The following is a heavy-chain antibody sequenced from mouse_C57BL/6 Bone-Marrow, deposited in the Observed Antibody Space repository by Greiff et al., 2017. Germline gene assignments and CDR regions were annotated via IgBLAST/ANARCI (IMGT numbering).Heavy chain of an antibody. D-gene: IGHD1-1*01. CDR2: ISDGGSYT. Sequence: SGFTFSSYAMSWVRQTPEKRLEWVATISDGGSYTYYPDNVKVRFPISKDNAKNNLYPQMSHLKSEDTAMYYCASDSYYSRFASWGQGTLVTVSA. J-gene: IGHJ3*01. V-gene: IGHV5-4*01. CDR3: ASDSYYSRFAS. CDR1: GFTFSSYA.